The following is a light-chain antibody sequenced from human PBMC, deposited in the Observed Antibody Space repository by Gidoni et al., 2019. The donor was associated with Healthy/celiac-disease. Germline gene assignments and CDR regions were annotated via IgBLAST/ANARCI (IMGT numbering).Light chain of an antibody. CDR2: QDS. CDR1: KLVDKY. V-gene: IGLV3-1*01. CDR3: QAWDSSTEV. Sequence: SYELTQPPSVSVSPGQTASITCSGDKLVDKYACWYQQKPGQSPVLVIYQDSTRPSGIPERFSGSNSGNTATLTISGTQAMDEADYCCQAWDSSTEVFGTGTKVTVL. J-gene: IGLJ1*01.